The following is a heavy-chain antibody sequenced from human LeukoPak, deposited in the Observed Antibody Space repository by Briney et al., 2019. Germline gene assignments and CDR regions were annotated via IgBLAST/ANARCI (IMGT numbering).Heavy chain of an antibody. CDR1: GYTFTSYD. V-gene: IGHV1-8*02. CDR2: MNPNSGNT. J-gene: IGHJ4*02. Sequence: ASVKVSCKASGYTFTSYDINWVRQATGQGLEWMGWMNPNSGNTGYAQKFQGRVTMTRDTSTSTVYMELSSLRSEDTAVYYCAREGTYYYDSSGYYPNFDYWGQGTLVTVSS. D-gene: IGHD3-22*01. CDR3: AREGTYYYDSSGYYPNFDY.